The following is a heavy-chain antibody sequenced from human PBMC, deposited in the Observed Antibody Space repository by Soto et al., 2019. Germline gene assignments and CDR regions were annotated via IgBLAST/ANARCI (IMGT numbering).Heavy chain of an antibody. J-gene: IGHJ5*02. CDR2: IYYSGST. D-gene: IGHD5-18*01. V-gene: IGHV4-59*01. Sequence: SETLSLTCTVSGGSISSYYWSWIRQPPGKGLEWIGYIYYSGSTNYNPSLKSRVTISVDTSKNQFSLKLSSVTAADTAVYYCARGRYSYGYESWFDPWGQGTLVTVSS. CDR1: GGSISSYY. CDR3: ARGRYSYGYESWFDP.